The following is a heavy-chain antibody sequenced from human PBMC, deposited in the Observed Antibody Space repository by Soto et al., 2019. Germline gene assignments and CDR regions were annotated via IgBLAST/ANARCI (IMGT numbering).Heavy chain of an antibody. Sequence: GGSLRLSCAASGFTFSSYWMTWVRQAPGKGLERVANIKQDGSDKSYVDSVKGRFTISRDNAKNSLYLQMNSLRAEDTAVYYCARDRPXHCRSTSCYSEYYGMDVWGQGTTVTVSS. CDR2: IKQDGSDK. CDR1: GFTFSSYW. D-gene: IGHD2-2*02. CDR3: ARDRPXHCRSTSCYSEYYGMDV. V-gene: IGHV3-7*03. J-gene: IGHJ6*02.